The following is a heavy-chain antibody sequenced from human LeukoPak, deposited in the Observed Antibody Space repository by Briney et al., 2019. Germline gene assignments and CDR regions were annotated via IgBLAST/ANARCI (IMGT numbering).Heavy chain of an antibody. CDR2: ISSSGSTI. Sequence: GGSLRLSCAASGFTFSGYWMSWVRQAPGKGLVWVSYISSSGSTIYYADSVKGRFTISRDNAKNSLYLQMNSLRAEDTAVYYCAREGVYDSWDYWGQGTLVTVSS. CDR1: GFTFSGYW. J-gene: IGHJ4*02. CDR3: AREGVYDSWDY. D-gene: IGHD3-3*01. V-gene: IGHV3-48*04.